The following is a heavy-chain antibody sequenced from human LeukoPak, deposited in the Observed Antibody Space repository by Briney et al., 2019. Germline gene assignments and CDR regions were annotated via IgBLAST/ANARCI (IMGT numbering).Heavy chain of an antibody. J-gene: IGHJ3*02. CDR3: ARVPPTYNSGRTFDAFDI. V-gene: IGHV4-30-4*01. Sequence: SQTLSLTCTVSVGSISSGYYYWSWIRQPPGKDLEWIGYIYYSGSTYYNPSLKSRVTISVDTSKNQFSLRLSSVTAADTAMYYCARVPPTYNSGRTFDAFDIWGQGTMVTVSS. CDR2: IYYSGST. D-gene: IGHD6-19*01. CDR1: VGSISSGYYY.